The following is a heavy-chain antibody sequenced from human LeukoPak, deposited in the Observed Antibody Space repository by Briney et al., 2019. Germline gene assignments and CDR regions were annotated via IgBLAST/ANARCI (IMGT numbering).Heavy chain of an antibody. CDR1: EFSVGSNY. Sequence: GGSLRLSCAASEFSVGSNYMTWVRQAPGKGLEWVSLIYSGGSTYYADSVKGRFTISRDNSKNTLYLQMNSLRAEDTAVYYCARLRFLDHWGKGTTVTVSS. CDR2: IYSGGST. V-gene: IGHV3-66*01. J-gene: IGHJ6*04. CDR3: ARLRFLDH. D-gene: IGHD3-3*01.